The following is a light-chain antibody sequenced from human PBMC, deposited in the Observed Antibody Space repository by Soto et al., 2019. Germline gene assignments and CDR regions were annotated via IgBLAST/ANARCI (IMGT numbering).Light chain of an antibody. CDR3: QQYNSHPWT. J-gene: IGKJ1*01. CDR1: QSIRSW. CDR2: KAS. V-gene: IGKV1-5*03. Sequence: DIQMTQSPSTLPASVVERVTVTCRASQSIRSWLAWYQEKPGKAPKLLIYKASLLETGVPSRFSGSASGTEFTLTISSLQTDDFGTYYCQQYNSHPWTFGQGTKVDIK.